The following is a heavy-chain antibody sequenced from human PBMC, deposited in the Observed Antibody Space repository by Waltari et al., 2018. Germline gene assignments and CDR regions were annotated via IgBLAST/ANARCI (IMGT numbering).Heavy chain of an antibody. V-gene: IGHV3-23*01. CDR1: GLTFTSYA. CDR2: ITGSGGST. CDR3: AKVLEWELLPVYFDY. D-gene: IGHD1-26*01. Sequence: EVQLLESGGGLVQPGGSLRLSCAAPGLTFTSYAMGGVGQAPGKGLEVVSAITGSGGSTYYADSVKGRFTISRDNSKNTLYLQMNSLRAEDTAVYYCAKVLEWELLPVYFDYWGQGTLVTVSS. J-gene: IGHJ4*02.